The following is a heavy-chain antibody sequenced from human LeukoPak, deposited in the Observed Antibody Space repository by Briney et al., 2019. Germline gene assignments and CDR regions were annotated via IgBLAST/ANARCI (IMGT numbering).Heavy chain of an antibody. CDR1: GFTFRKYA. J-gene: IGHJ3*01. V-gene: IGHV3-23*01. D-gene: IGHD4-17*01. Sequence: GGSLRLSCAASGFTFRKYALVWVRQAPGKGLELVSAITGSGGGTDYADSVKGRFTISRDNSKNTLYLQMSSLRAEDTAVYYCAKDPNGDHIGAFDFWGQGTMVTVSS. CDR3: AKDPNGDHIGAFDF. CDR2: ITGSGGGT.